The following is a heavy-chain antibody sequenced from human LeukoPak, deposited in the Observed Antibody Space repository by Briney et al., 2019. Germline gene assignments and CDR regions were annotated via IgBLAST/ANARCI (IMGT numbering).Heavy chain of an antibody. CDR1: GFTFSTFD. Sequence: PGGSLRLSCAASGFTFSTFDVIWVRQPPGKGLEWVSSIFPSGGEIHYADSVRGRFTISRDNSKSTLSLQMNSLRAEDTAIYYCATYRQVLLPFESWGQGTLVTVSS. CDR2: IFPSGGEI. D-gene: IGHD2-8*02. V-gene: IGHV3-23*01. CDR3: ATYRQVLLPFES. J-gene: IGHJ4*02.